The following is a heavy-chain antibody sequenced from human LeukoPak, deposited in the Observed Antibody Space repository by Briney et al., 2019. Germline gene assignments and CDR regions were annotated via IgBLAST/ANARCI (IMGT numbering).Heavy chain of an antibody. V-gene: IGHV3-11*01. Sequence: PGGSLRLSCAASGFTFSDYYMSWIRQAPGKGLEWVSYISGSTNSVYYADSVKGQFTISRDNAKNPLFLQMNSLRAEDTAVYYCARGSYPLDHWGQGTLVTVSS. CDR3: ARGSYPLDH. J-gene: IGHJ4*02. D-gene: IGHD3-16*02. CDR1: GFTFSDYY. CDR2: ISGSTNSV.